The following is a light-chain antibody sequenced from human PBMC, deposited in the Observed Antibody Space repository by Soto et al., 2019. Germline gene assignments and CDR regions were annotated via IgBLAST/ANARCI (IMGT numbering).Light chain of an antibody. V-gene: IGKV1-5*01. CDR2: DAS. CDR1: QNINNW. J-gene: IGKJ3*01. CDR3: QHYNYY. Sequence: DIQMTQSPSTLSASVGDRVTITCRASQNINNWLAWYQQKPGKAPKVLIYDASTLKSGVPSRFSGSGSGTEFTLTISSLQPDDFATSYSQHYNYYFGPGTKVDIK.